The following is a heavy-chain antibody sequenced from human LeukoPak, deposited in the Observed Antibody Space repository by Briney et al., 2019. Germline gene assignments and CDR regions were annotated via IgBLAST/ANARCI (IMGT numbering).Heavy chain of an antibody. CDR2: IYHSGST. CDR3: ARGATEDYFDY. CDR1: GGSISSGGYY. Sequence: SETLSLTCTVSGGSISSGGYYWSWIRQPPGKGLEWIGYIYHSGSTYYNPSLKSRVTISVDRSKNQFSLKLSSVTAADTAVYYCARGATEDYFDYWGQGTLVTVSS. D-gene: IGHD5-12*01. J-gene: IGHJ4*02. V-gene: IGHV4-30-2*01.